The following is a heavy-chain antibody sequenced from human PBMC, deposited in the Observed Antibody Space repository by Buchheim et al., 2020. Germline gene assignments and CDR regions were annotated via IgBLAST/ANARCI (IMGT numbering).Heavy chain of an antibody. Sequence: QVQLQESGPGLVKPSGTLSLTCAVSGGSISSSNWWSWVRQPPGKGLEWIGEIYHIGSTTYNPSLKSRVTISVAKSKNQFSLKLSSVTAADTAVYYCARGPVVGYCSSTSCPPEGMDVWGQGTT. D-gene: IGHD2-2*01. CDR2: IYHIGST. CDR1: GGSISSSNW. J-gene: IGHJ6*02. CDR3: ARGPVVGYCSSTSCPPEGMDV. V-gene: IGHV4-4*02.